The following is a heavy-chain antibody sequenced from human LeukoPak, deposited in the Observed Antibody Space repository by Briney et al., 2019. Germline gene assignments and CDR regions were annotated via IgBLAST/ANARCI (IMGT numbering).Heavy chain of an antibody. V-gene: IGHV3-23*01. Sequence: GGSLRLSCAASGFTFSSYSMNWVRQAPGKGLEWVSAISGSGGSTYYADSVKGRFTISRDNSKNTLYLQMNSLRAEDTAVYYCAKVLYSSGIDYWGQGTLVTVSS. J-gene: IGHJ4*02. CDR2: ISGSGGST. CDR1: GFTFSSYS. CDR3: AKVLYSSGIDY. D-gene: IGHD6-19*01.